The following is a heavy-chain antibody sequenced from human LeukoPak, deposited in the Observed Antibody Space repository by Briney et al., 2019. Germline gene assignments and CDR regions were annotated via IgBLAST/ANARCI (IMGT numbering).Heavy chain of an antibody. CDR1: GFTFSSYA. V-gene: IGHV3-30-3*01. CDR2: ISYDGSNK. D-gene: IGHD6-13*01. CDR3: AKVGYSSSWNYYYYGMDV. J-gene: IGHJ6*02. Sequence: GGSLRLSCAASGFTFSSYAMHWVRQAPGKGLEWVAVISYDGSNKYYADSVKGRFTISRDNSKNTLFLQMNSLRADDTGVYYCAKVGYSSSWNYYYYGMDVWGQGTTVTVSS.